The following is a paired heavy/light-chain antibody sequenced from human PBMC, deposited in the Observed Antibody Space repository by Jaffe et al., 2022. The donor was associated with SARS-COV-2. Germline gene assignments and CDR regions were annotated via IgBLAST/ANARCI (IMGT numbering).Light chain of an antibody. J-gene: IGKJ4*01. CDR3: QQSSSTPRIT. CDR2: AAS. Sequence: DIQMTQSPSSLSASVGDRVTITCRASQSISNYLNWYQQKSGKAPKLLIFAASSLQSGVPSRFSGSGSGTDFTLTISSLQPEDFATYYCQQSSSTPRITFGGGTKVEIK. V-gene: IGKV1-39*01. CDR1: QSISNY.
Heavy chain of an antibody. J-gene: IGHJ5*02. CDR2: IYYFGHT. V-gene: IGHV4-39*01. CDR3: ARQSSGFTNWFDP. Sequence: QLQLQESGPGLVKTSETLSLTCTVSGGSISSRSYYWGWIRQPPGMGLEWVGTIYYFGHTFYNPSLNSRVTISVDMSKNQFSLRLSSVTAADTAIYYCARQSSGFTNWFDPWGRGTLVTVSS. D-gene: IGHD3-10*01. CDR1: GGSISSRSYY.